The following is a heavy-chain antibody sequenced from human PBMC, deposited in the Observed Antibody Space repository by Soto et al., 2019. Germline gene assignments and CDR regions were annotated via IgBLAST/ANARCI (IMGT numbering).Heavy chain of an antibody. V-gene: IGHV1-18*01. J-gene: IGHJ4*02. Sequence: QVHLVQSGAEVKKPGASVKVSCKGSGYIFTTYGITWVRQAPGQGLEWMGWISAHNGNTNYAQKLQGRVTVTRDTSTSTAYMELRNVRSDDTAVYYCERGRYGDYWGQGALVTVSS. CDR1: GYIFTTYG. CDR2: ISAHNGNT. D-gene: IGHD1-1*01. CDR3: ERGRYGDY.